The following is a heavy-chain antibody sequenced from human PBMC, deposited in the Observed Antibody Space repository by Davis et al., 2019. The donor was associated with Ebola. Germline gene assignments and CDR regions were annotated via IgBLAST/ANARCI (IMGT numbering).Heavy chain of an antibody. V-gene: IGHV4-39*01. Sequence: MPSETLSLTCTVSGGSISSSSYYWGWIRQPPGKGLEWIGSIYYSGSTNYNPSLKSRVTISVDTSKNQFSLKLSSVTAADTAVYYCARHGIGGYDRPHYFDYWGQGTLVTVSS. CDR3: ARHGIGGYDRPHYFDY. CDR1: GGSISSSSYY. J-gene: IGHJ4*02. CDR2: IYYSGST. D-gene: IGHD5-12*01.